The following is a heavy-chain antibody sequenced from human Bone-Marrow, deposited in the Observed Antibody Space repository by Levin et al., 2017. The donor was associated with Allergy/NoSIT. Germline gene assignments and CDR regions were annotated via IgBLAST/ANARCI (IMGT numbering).Heavy chain of an antibody. CDR1: GFTFSSNW. CDR3: ARAKLGDFDF. V-gene: IGHV3-7*03. J-gene: IGHJ4*02. Sequence: GESLKISCAASGFTFSSNWMGWVRQAPGKGLEWVANIKEDGSEKFLADSVKGRFTVSRDNAKNSLYLQMDYLGVADTAVYYCARAKLGDFDFWGLGTLVTVSS. CDR2: IKEDGSEK. D-gene: IGHD7-27*01.